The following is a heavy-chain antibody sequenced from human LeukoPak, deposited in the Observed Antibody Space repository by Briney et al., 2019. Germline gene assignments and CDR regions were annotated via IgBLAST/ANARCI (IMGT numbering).Heavy chain of an antibody. V-gene: IGHV3-7*01. CDR2: IKKDGSEE. CDR1: GFSFSTYW. D-gene: IGHD3-22*01. CDR3: ARDNDYDSSGTFDP. J-gene: IGHJ5*02. Sequence: PGGSLRLSCAASGFSFSTYWMSWVRQPPGKGLEWVANIKKDGSEEYYVDSVKGRFTISRDNSKNTLYLQMNSLRAEDTAVYYCARDNDYDSSGTFDPWGQGTLVTVSS.